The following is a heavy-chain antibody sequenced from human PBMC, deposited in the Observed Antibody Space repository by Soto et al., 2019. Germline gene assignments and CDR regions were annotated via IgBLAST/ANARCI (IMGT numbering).Heavy chain of an antibody. CDR1: GGTFSSYA. CDR2: IIPIFGTA. CDR3: PGALQRVYDCWSGRLEP. D-gene: IGHD3-3*01. V-gene: IGHV1-69*13. Sequence: SVKVSCKASGGTFSSYAISWVRQAPGQGLEWMGGIIPIFGTANYAQKFQGRVTITADESTSTGYMELSSLRSEDTAVYYCPGALQRVYDCWSGRLEPWGQGTLVTVAS. J-gene: IGHJ5*01.